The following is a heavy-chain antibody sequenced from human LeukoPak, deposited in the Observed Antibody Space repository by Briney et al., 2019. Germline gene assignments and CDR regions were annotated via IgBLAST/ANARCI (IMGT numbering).Heavy chain of an antibody. CDR1: GFTFSSYA. CDR2: ISYDGSNK. CDR3: VRGNDYGGPHY. Sequence: GGSLRLSCAASGFTFSSYAMHWVRQAPGKGLEWVAVISYDGSNKYYADSVKGRFTISRDNGKNTLFLQMNSLRAEDAAVYYCVRGNDYGGPHYWGQGTLVTVSS. D-gene: IGHD4-23*01. V-gene: IGHV3-30-3*01. J-gene: IGHJ4*02.